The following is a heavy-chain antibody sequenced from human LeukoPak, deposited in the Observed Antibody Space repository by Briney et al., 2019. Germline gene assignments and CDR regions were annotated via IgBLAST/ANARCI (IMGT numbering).Heavy chain of an antibody. CDR2: IYYSGST. J-gene: IGHJ4*02. D-gene: IGHD3-9*01. CDR1: GGSISSSSYY. Sequence: SETLSLTCTVSGGSISSSSYYWGWIRQPPGKGLGWIGSIYYSGSTYYNPSLKSRVTISVDTSKNQFSLKLSSVTAADTAVYYCARHQQPRSKLRYFDWLGDTNYYFDYWGQGTLVTVSS. V-gene: IGHV4-39*01. CDR3: ARHQQPRSKLRYFDWLGDTNYYFDY.